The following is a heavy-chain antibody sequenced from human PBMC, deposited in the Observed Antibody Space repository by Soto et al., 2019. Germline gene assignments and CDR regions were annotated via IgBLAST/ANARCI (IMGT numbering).Heavy chain of an antibody. D-gene: IGHD5-18*01. CDR2: IVVGSGNT. J-gene: IGHJ4*02. CDR3: AADKGYSYGYGTY. V-gene: IGHV1-58*01. Sequence: ASVKVSCKASGFTFTSSAVQWVRQARGQRLEWTGWIVVGSGNTDYAQKLQERVTITRDMSTSTAYMELSSLRSEDTAVYYCAADKGYSYGYGTYWGQGTLVTVPQ. CDR1: GFTFTSSA.